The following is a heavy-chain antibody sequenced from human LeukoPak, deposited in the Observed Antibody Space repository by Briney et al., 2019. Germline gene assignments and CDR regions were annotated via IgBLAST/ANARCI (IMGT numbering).Heavy chain of an antibody. CDR2: IKHDGSEK. V-gene: IGHV3-7*01. CDR3: ATDRGWRTSGYYLYYFEY. Sequence: GGSLRLSCAASGFTFTNYFMSWVRQAPGKGLEWVASIKHDGSEKYYVDSVRGRFTISRDNTMNSLYLQMSSLRAEDTAVYYCATDRGWRTSGYYLYYFEYWGQGTLVTYSS. D-gene: IGHD3-3*01. CDR1: GFTFTNYF. J-gene: IGHJ4*02.